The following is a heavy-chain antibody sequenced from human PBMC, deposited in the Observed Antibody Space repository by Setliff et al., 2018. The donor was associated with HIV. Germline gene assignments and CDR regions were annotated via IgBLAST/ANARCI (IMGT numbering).Heavy chain of an antibody. CDR1: GFIFDGYA. Sequence: PGGSLRLSCAASGFIFDGYAMYWVRQAPGKNLEWVSLIDWSGDKTYYADSVNGRFTISRDNSKETLFLQMHSLRPEDTALYYCAKTTGSVLGTYYFDYWGQGTLVTVSS. D-gene: IGHD3-16*01. CDR2: IDWSGDKT. CDR3: AKTTGSVLGTYYFDY. V-gene: IGHV3-43D*03. J-gene: IGHJ4*02.